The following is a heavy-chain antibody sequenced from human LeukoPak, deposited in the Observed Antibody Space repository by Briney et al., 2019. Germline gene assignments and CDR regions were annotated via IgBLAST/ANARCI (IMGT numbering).Heavy chain of an antibody. V-gene: IGHV3-30*04. CDR3: AKGSTYYDFWSGYQPLYYYMDV. Sequence: GGSLRLSCAASGFTFSSYAMHWVRQAPGKGLEWVAVISYDGSNKYYADSVKGRFTISRDNSKNTLYLQMNSLRAEDTAVYYCAKGSTYYDFWSGYQPLYYYMDVWGKGTTVTVSS. CDR1: GFTFSSYA. J-gene: IGHJ6*03. D-gene: IGHD3-3*01. CDR2: ISYDGSNK.